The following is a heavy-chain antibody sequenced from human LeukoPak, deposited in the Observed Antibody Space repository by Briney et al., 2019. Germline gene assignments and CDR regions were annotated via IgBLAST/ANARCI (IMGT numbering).Heavy chain of an antibody. V-gene: IGHV4-34*01. J-gene: IGHJ5*02. CDR3: AKGAGPPWFDP. D-gene: IGHD6-19*01. Sequence: SETLSLTCAVYGGSFSGYYWSWIRQPPGKGLEWIGEINHSGSTNYNPSLKSRVTISVDTSKNQFSMNLNSVTAADTAVYYCAKGAGPPWFDPWGQGTLVTVSS. CDR1: GGSFSGYY. CDR2: INHSGST.